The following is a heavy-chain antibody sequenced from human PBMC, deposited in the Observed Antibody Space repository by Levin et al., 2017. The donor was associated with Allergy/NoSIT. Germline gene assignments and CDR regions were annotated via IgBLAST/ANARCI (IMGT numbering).Heavy chain of an antibody. Sequence: AGGSLRLSCAASGFTFSDYYMSWIRQAPGKGLEWISYLGGSSTTVYYADFAKGRFTFSRDNAKNSMYLQMNSLRAEDTAVYYCARGKFDFDIWGQGTMVTVSS. CDR2: LGGSSTTV. V-gene: IGHV3-11*01. CDR1: GFTFSDYY. CDR3: ARGKFDFDI. J-gene: IGHJ3*02.